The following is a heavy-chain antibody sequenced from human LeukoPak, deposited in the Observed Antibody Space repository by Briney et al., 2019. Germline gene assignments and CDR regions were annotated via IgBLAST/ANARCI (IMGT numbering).Heavy chain of an antibody. Sequence: ASVKVSCKASGYTFTGYFIHWVRQAPGQGLEWMGWINPSSGATNYAQNFQGRVTLTREMSLSTAYMEVSRLLSDDTAVYYCARVTYDRSGYYNGIPYWGQGTLVIVSS. CDR2: INPSSGAT. V-gene: IGHV1-2*02. J-gene: IGHJ4*02. CDR1: GYTFTGYF. D-gene: IGHD3-22*01. CDR3: ARVTYDRSGYYNGIPY.